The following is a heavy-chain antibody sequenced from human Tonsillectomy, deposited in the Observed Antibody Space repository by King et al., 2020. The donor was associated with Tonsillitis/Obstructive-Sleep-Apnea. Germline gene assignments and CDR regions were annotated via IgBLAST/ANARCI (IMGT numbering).Heavy chain of an antibody. CDR3: AHSKRNYDFRSGNYYYYRDV. CDR1: GFSLRTSGVG. V-gene: IGHV2-5*01. Sequence: QVTLKESGPTLVKPTQTLTLTCTFSGFSLRTSGVGVGWIRQPPGKALEWLALISWKDNKRYSPSLKSSLTITKDTSKNRVVLTMTNMDPEDTATYFCAHSKRNYDFRSGNYYYYRDVWGKGTTVTVSS. CDR2: ISWKDNK. D-gene: IGHD3-3*01. J-gene: IGHJ6*03.